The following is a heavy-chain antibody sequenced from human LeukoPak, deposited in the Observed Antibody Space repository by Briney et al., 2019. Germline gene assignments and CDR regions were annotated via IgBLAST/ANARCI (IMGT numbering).Heavy chain of an antibody. CDR1: GFTFSSYS. Sequence: GGSLRLSCAASGFTFSSYSMNWVRQAPGKGLEWVSYISSSSSTIYYADSVKGRFTISRDNAKNSLYLQMNSLRAEDTAVYYCVRDPFGGPMGHWGQGTLVTVSS. J-gene: IGHJ4*02. D-gene: IGHD3-16*01. CDR2: ISSSSSTI. CDR3: VRDPFGGPMGH. V-gene: IGHV3-48*01.